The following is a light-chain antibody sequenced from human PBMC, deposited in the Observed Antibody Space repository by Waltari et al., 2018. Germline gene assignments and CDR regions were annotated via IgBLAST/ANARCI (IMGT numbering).Light chain of an antibody. CDR3: SSYTSSSTPHYV. V-gene: IGLV2-14*01. CDR1: SSDVGGYTY. Sequence: QSALTQPASVSVSLGQSLTISCPGTSSDVGGYTYASCYQQHPGKAPNLMIYDVINRPSWVSNRFSGSKSGNTASLTSSGLQAEDEADYYCSSYTSSSTPHYVFGTGTKVTVL. CDR2: DVI. J-gene: IGLJ1*01.